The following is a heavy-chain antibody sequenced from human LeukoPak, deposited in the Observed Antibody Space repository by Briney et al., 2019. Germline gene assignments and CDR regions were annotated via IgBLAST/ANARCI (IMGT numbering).Heavy chain of an antibody. Sequence: ASVKVSCKASGYSFASFGINWVRQAPGQGLEWMGWISAYNGDTNYAQNLQGRVTVTTDTSTSTAYMDLRSLTSDDTAVYYCARLRSKYWFDPWGQGTLVTVSS. CDR3: ARLRSKYWFDP. CDR2: ISAYNGDT. CDR1: GYSFASFG. D-gene: IGHD4-11*01. V-gene: IGHV1-18*01. J-gene: IGHJ5*02.